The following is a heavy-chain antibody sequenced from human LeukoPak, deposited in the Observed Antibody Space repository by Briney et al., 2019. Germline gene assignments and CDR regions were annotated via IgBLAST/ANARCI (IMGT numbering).Heavy chain of an antibody. CDR2: IYSGGST. CDR1: RIIVNSNY. J-gene: IGHJ3*02. CDR3: ARDVFSSDYLYDAFHI. D-gene: IGHD3-22*01. V-gene: IGHV3-53*01. Sequence: GGSLRLSCAASRIIVNSNYERGVRQAPGKGLEWVSVIYSGGSTYYADSVKGRFTISRDNSKNTLYLQMNSLRAEDTAVYYCARDVFSSDYLYDAFHIWGQGRMVTVSS.